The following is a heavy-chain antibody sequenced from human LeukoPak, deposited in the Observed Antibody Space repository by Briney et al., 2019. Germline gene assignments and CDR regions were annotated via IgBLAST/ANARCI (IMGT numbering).Heavy chain of an antibody. J-gene: IGHJ4*02. Sequence: SETLSLTCTVSGGSISSYYWSWIRQPPGKGLEWIGYIYYSGSTNYNPSLKSRVTISVDTSKNQFSLRLSSVTAADTAVYYCAREKTGTVGMGFDYWGQGTLVTVSS. V-gene: IGHV4-59*01. D-gene: IGHD1-1*01. CDR3: AREKTGTVGMGFDY. CDR2: IYYSGST. CDR1: GGSISSYY.